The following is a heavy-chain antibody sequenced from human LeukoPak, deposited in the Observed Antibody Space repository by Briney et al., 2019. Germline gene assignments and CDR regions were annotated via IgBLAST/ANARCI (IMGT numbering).Heavy chain of an antibody. J-gene: IGHJ4*02. D-gene: IGHD1-26*01. CDR3: ARFRSGSYFLDY. CDR2: ISSSSSYI. Sequence: GGSLRLSCAASGFTFNSYWMNWVRQAPGKGLEWVSSISSSSSYIYYADSVKGRLTISRDNAKNSLYLQMNSLRAEDTAVYYCARFRSGSYFLDYWGQGTLVTVSS. CDR1: GFTFNSYW. V-gene: IGHV3-21*01.